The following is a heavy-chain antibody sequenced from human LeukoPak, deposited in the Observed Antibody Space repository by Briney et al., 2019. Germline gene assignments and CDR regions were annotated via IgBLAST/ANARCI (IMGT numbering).Heavy chain of an antibody. CDR3: ARVGARQILEY. V-gene: IGHV3-7*01. D-gene: IGHD4-17*01. Sequence: GGSLRLSCAASEFTFRSYWMSWVRQAPGKGPEWVANIKQDGGEKYCLDSVKGRFTVSRDNAKNSLYLQMNSLRAEDTAVYYCARVGARQILEYWGQGTLVTVSS. CDR2: IKQDGGEK. J-gene: IGHJ4*02. CDR1: EFTFRSYW.